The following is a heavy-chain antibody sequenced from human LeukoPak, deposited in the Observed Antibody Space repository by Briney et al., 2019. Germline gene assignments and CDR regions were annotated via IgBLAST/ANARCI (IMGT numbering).Heavy chain of an antibody. Sequence: SETLSLTCTVSGGSISSSSYYWGWIRQPPGKGLEWIGSIYYSGSTYYNPSLKSRVTISVDTSKNQFSLKLTSVTAADTAVYYCARRYGSGSYYNFYYFDYWGQGTLVTVSS. D-gene: IGHD3-10*01. CDR1: GGSISSSSYY. V-gene: IGHV4-39*01. CDR3: ARRYGSGSYYNFYYFDY. J-gene: IGHJ4*02. CDR2: IYYSGST.